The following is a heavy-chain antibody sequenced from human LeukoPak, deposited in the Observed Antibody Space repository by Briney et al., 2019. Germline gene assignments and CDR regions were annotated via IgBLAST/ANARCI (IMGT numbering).Heavy chain of an antibody. D-gene: IGHD1-14*01. CDR3: TRDSSEFRSLLTH. J-gene: IGHJ1*01. CDR1: GYTFTSYY. Sequence: ASVKVSCKASGYTFTSYYMHWVRQAPGQGLEWMGIINPSGGSTSYAQKFQGRVTITADESTSTAYMELSSLRSEDTAVYYCTRDSSEFRSLLTHWGQGTLVTVSS. V-gene: IGHV1-46*01. CDR2: INPSGGST.